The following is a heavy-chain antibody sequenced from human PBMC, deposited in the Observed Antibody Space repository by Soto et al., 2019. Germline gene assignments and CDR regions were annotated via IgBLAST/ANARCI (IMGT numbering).Heavy chain of an antibody. CDR3: ARFPDTAMGYFDY. J-gene: IGHJ4*02. D-gene: IGHD5-18*01. V-gene: IGHV4-31*03. Sequence: QVQLQESGPGLVKPSQNLSLTCTVSGGSISSGDYYWSWIRQHPGKGLELIGYLYYSGNTYYNPSLKRRVNISVATSKNQFSLKLSSVTAADTAVYYCARFPDTAMGYFDYWGQGTLVTVSS. CDR1: GGSISSGDYY. CDR2: LYYSGNT.